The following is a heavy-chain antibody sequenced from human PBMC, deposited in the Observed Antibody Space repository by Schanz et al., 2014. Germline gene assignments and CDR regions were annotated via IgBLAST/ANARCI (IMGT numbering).Heavy chain of an antibody. Sequence: EVQLVESGGGWVQPGGSLRLSCAASGFTFSSYAMSWVRQAPGKGLEWVSLISDSGDTAYYADSVKGRFTISRDNFKGALYLQMSSLRAEDTAVYYCAKSLESCPGGRCSRGYFDYWGQGTLVTVSS. CDR1: GFTFSSYA. CDR2: ISDSGDTA. CDR3: AKSLESCPGGRCSRGYFDY. J-gene: IGHJ4*02. D-gene: IGHD2-8*02. V-gene: IGHV3-23*04.